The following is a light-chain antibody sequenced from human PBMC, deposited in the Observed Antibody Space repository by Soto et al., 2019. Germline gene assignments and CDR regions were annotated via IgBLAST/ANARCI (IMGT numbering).Light chain of an antibody. V-gene: IGKV3-11*01. Sequence: EIVLTQSPATLSLSPGERATLSCRASRTVGNFLAWYQQKPGQAPSLLIYDATHRAPGIPARFSGSGSGTGLTLTNSSPEPDCFGVYYRQQRLNWPPPTFGGGTKVEIK. CDR1: RTVGNF. J-gene: IGKJ4*01. CDR2: DAT. CDR3: QQRLNWPPPT.